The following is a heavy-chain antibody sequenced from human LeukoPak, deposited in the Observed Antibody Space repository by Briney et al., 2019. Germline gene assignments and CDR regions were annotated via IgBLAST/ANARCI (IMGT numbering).Heavy chain of an antibody. CDR3: AKVSVCYGCYLAY. Sequence: GGSLRLSCAASGYTFSSYGLTWVRQAPGKGLEWVSTINGAGDNTYYAETVKGRFTISRDNSKNTLYLQMNSLRAEDTAIYYCAKVSVCYGCYLAYWGPGTLVTVS. V-gene: IGHV3-23*01. CDR2: INGAGDNT. J-gene: IGHJ4*02. CDR1: GYTFSSYG. D-gene: IGHD3-16*01.